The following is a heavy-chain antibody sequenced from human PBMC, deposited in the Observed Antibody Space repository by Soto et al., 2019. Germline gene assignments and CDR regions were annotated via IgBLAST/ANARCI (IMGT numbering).Heavy chain of an antibody. CDR2: IYTSGRT. D-gene: IGHD4-4*01. V-gene: IGHV4-4*07. J-gene: IGHJ4*02. CDR1: GGSISSYY. Sequence: SETLSLTSTVPGGSISSYYWSWIRQPAGKGLEWIGRIYTSGRTNYSPSLKSRVTMSVDTSKNHFSLKLSSVNAADTAVYYCARRSNNGLFDYWGQGTLVTVSS. CDR3: ARRSNNGLFDY.